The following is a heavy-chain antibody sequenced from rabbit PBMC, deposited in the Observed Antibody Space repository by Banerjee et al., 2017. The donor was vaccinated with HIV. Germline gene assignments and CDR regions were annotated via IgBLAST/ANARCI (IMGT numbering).Heavy chain of an antibody. CDR1: GFDLSSSYY. Sequence: QSLEESGGDLVKPGASLTLTCTASGFDLSSSYYMCWVRQAPGKGLEWIACIYVGASGRTYYASWAKGRFTISKTSSTTVTLQMTSLTAADTATYFCVSYDDYGDRNLWGPGTLVTVS. J-gene: IGHJ4*01. CDR2: IYVGASGRT. CDR3: VSYDDYGDRNL. V-gene: IGHV1S40*01. D-gene: IGHD2-1*01.